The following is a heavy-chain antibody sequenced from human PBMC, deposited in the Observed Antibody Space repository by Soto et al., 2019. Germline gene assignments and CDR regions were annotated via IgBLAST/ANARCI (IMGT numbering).Heavy chain of an antibody. CDR1: GGSISSGDYY. CDR2: IYYSGST. CDR3: ARDRADCSSTSCLYYFDY. V-gene: IGHV4-30-4*01. D-gene: IGHD2-2*01. J-gene: IGHJ4*02. Sequence: QVQLQESGPGLVKPSQTLSLTCTVSGGSISSGDYYWSWIRQPPGKGLEWIGYIYYSGSTYYNPSLKSRVTISVDTSKNQFSLKLSSVTAAETAVYYCARDRADCSSTSCLYYFDYWGQGTLVTVSS.